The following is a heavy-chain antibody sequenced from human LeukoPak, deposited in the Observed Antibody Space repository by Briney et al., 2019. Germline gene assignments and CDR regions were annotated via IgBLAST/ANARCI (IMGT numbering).Heavy chain of an antibody. CDR1: GYTFTGYY. J-gene: IGHJ4*02. CDR2: INPNSGGT. D-gene: IGHD4-17*01. V-gene: IGHV1-2*02. Sequence: GASVKVSCKASGYTFTGYYMHWVRQAPGQGLEWMGWINPNSGGTNYAQKFQGRVTMTRDTSISTAYMELSRLRSDDTAVYYCARGEAHDYGDYFDYWGQGTLVTVSS. CDR3: ARGEAHDYGDYFDY.